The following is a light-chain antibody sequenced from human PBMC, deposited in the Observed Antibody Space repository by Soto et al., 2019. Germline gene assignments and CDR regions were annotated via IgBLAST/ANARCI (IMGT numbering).Light chain of an antibody. V-gene: IGKV1-39*01. CDR2: AAS. J-gene: IGKJ5*01. CDR3: QQSYSTLL. Sequence: DIQMTQSPSSLSASVGDRVTITCRASQSISSYLNWYQQKPGKAPKLLIYAASSLRSGVPSRFSGSGSGTDFTLTISSLQPEDFPTYYCQQSYSTLLFGQGTRLEIK. CDR1: QSISSY.